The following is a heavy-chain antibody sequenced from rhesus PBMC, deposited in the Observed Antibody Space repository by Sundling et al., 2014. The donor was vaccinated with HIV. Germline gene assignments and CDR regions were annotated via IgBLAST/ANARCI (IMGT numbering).Heavy chain of an antibody. CDR2: IKYDGSEK. Sequence: EVQLVESGGGSVQPGGSLRLSCTASGFTFSSTRMNWIRQAPGKRLEWVADIKYDGSEKYYVDSVKGRFTISRDNAKNSLYLQMNSLRAEDAAVYYCVSDLYSSGWAYYFDYWGQGVLVTVSS. CDR1: GFTFSSTR. D-gene: IGHD6-31*01. CDR3: VSDLYSSGWAYYFDY. J-gene: IGHJ4*01. V-gene: IGHV3-46*02.